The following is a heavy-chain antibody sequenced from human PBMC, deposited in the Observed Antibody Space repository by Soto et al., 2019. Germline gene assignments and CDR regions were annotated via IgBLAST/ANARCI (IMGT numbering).Heavy chain of an antibody. CDR1: GFTFSSYA. Sequence: EVQLLESGGGLVQPGGSLRLSCAASGFTFSSYAMSWVRRAPGKGLEWVSAISGSGGSTYYADSVKGRFTISRDNSKNTLYLQMNSLRAEDTAVYYCAKDVRGYYYYGMDVWGQGTTVTVSS. CDR3: AKDVRGYYYYGMDV. CDR2: ISGSGGST. D-gene: IGHD3-10*02. J-gene: IGHJ6*02. V-gene: IGHV3-23*01.